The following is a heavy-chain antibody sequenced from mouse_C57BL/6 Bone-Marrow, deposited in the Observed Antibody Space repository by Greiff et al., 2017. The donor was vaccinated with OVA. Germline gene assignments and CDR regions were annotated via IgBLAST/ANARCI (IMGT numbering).Heavy chain of an antibody. D-gene: IGHD6-1*01. J-gene: IGHJ4*01. CDR1: GYAFSSSW. Sequence: QVQLQQSGPELVKPGASVKISCKASGYAFSSSWMNWAKQRPGKGLEWIGRIYPGDGDTNYNGKFKGKATLTADKSSSTAYMQLSSLTSEDSAVYFCARWGCHYYAMDYWGQGTSVTVSS. CDR3: ARWGCHYYAMDY. V-gene: IGHV1-82*01. CDR2: IYPGDGDT.